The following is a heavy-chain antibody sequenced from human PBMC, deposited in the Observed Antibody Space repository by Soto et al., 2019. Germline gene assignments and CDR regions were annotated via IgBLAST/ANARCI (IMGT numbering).Heavy chain of an antibody. V-gene: IGHV4-31*03. CDR1: GGSISSGDYF. CDR3: ARLRVSYDSSGRTTDFFFDY. J-gene: IGHJ4*02. CDR2: IYYSGST. D-gene: IGHD3-22*01. Sequence: PSETLSLTCTVSGGSISSGDYFWGWIRQHPGKGLECIGYIYYSGSTYPNPSLKSRLAISVDTFKSQFSLRLSPVTAADTAVYYCARLRVSYDSSGRTTDFFFDYWGQGVLVTVSS.